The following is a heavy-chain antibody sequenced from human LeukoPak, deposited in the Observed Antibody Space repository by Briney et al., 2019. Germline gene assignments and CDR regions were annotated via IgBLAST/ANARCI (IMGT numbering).Heavy chain of an antibody. V-gene: IGHV3-21*01. CDR2: ISSSSSYI. CDR1: GFTFSSYS. D-gene: IGHD3-22*01. CDR3: SRGRDSSGYLSYFDY. J-gene: IGHJ4*02. Sequence: GGSLRLSCAASGFTFSSYSINWVRQAPGKGLEWVSSISSSSSYIYYADSVKGRFTISRDNAKNSLYLQMNSLRAEDTAVYCCSRGRDSSGYLSYFDYWGQGTLVTVSS.